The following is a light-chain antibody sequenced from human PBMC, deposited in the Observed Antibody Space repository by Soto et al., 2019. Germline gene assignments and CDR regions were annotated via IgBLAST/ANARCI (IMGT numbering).Light chain of an antibody. J-gene: IGKJ1*01. CDR1: QSVSTI. CDR3: QQYGNSRGT. V-gene: IGKV3-15*01. CDR2: GAS. Sequence: EIVMTQSPATLSVSPGERTTLSCRASQSVSTILAWYQQKPGQAPRLLIYGASTRATGIPVRFSGSGSGTEFTLTISSLQSEDFAVYYCQQYGNSRGTFGQGTKVDIK.